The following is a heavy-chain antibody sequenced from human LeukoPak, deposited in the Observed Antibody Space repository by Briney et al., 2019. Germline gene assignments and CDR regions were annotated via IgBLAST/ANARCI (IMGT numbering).Heavy chain of an antibody. Sequence: GGSLRLSCAASGFTFSSSWMYWVRQAPGKGLVWVSRIDSDGSDTTYADSVKGRFTISRDNAKNTLYLQMNSLRAEDTAVYYCAKDWGGWDFDYWGQGTLVTVSS. CDR3: AKDWGGWDFDY. J-gene: IGHJ4*02. V-gene: IGHV3-74*01. CDR2: IDSDGSDT. CDR1: GFTFSSSW. D-gene: IGHD3-10*01.